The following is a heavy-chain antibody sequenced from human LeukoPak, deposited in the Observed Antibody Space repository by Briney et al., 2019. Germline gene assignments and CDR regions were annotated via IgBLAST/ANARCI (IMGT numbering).Heavy chain of an antibody. CDR2: IKEDGSEK. J-gene: IGHJ4*02. CDR1: GFTFSRHY. CDR3: VRDRGYCSGGNCYAVFDY. D-gene: IGHD2-15*01. V-gene: IGHV3-7*01. Sequence: GGSLRLSCADSGFTFSRHYMNWVRQAPGKGLEWVANIKEDGSEKYYMDSVKGRFTISRDNAKSSLYLQMNSLRAEDTAVYYCVRDRGYCSGGNCYAVFDYWGQGTLVTVSS.